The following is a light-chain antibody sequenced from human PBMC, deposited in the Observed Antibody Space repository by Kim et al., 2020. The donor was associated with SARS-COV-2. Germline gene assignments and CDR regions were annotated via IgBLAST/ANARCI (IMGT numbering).Light chain of an antibody. V-gene: IGKV3-20*01. CDR2: GAS. CDR3: QQYETSPYT. J-gene: IGKJ2*01. Sequence: LAPGERATVSCRASQGVRNNYLAWYQQKPGQAPRLLIYGASNRATGLPDRFSGSGAGTDFTLTISRLEAEDFAVYYCQQYETSPYTFGQGTKLEI. CDR1: QGVRNNY.